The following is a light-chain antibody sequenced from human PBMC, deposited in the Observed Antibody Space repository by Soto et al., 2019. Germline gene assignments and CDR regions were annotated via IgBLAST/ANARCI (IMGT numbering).Light chain of an antibody. V-gene: IGLV2-14*01. CDR2: EVR. CDR1: MRDVGAYNL. CDR3: SAYTARSTLV. Sequence: QSALTQPASVSGSAGQSITISCSGTMRDVGAYNLVSWYQQHPVTAPKLIRYEVRNRPSGISSRFSGSRSGNTASLTISGLQSEDEGDYYCSAYTARSTLVFGGGTKVTVL. J-gene: IGLJ3*02.